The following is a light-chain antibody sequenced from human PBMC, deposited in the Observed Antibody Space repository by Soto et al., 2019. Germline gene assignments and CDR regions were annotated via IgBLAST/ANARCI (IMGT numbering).Light chain of an antibody. Sequence: DIQMTQSPSSLSAFVGDRVTITCRASQDIGNFLAWYQQKPGKAPKLLIYDASNLETGVPSRFSGSGSGTDLTFTISSLQPEDIATYYCQQYDNLPLTFGGGTKVDIK. CDR1: QDIGNF. J-gene: IGKJ4*01. V-gene: IGKV1-33*01. CDR2: DAS. CDR3: QQYDNLPLT.